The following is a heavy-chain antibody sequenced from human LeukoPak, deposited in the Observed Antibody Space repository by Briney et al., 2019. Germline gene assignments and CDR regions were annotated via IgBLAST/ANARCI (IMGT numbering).Heavy chain of an antibody. Sequence: EPSETLSLTCTVSGGSISSSSYYWGWIRQPPGKGLEWIGYIYYSGSTYYNPSLKSRVTISVDTSKNQFSLKLSSVTAAATAVYYCAREVVRLNWFDPWGQGTLVTVSS. J-gene: IGHJ5*02. CDR2: IYYSGST. D-gene: IGHD2-15*01. CDR1: GGSISSSSYY. V-gene: IGHV4-31*03. CDR3: AREVVRLNWFDP.